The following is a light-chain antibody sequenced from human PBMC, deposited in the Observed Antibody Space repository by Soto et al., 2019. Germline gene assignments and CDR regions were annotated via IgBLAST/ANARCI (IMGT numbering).Light chain of an antibody. CDR1: QSISSW. CDR2: DAS. CDR3: QQYNSYSVT. V-gene: IGKV1-5*01. Sequence: DIRMTQSPSTLSASVGDRVIITCRASQSISSWLAWYQQKPGKAPKLLIYDASSLESGVPSRFSGSGSGTEFTLTISSLQPDDSATYYCQQYNSYSVTFGGGTKVDIK. J-gene: IGKJ4*01.